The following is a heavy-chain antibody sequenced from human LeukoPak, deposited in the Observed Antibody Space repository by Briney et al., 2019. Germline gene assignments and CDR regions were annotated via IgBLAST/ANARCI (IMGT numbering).Heavy chain of an antibody. Sequence: PSETLSLTCTVSGDSISSGRDYWGWIRQSPGKGLEWIGSLSYNGSTYYNPSLKSRVIVFVDTSKSQVSLKLSAVTAADTAIYYCARGIDFWGQGTLVTVSS. J-gene: IGHJ4*02. CDR3: ARGIDF. V-gene: IGHV4-39*01. CDR2: LSYNGST. CDR1: GDSISSGRDY.